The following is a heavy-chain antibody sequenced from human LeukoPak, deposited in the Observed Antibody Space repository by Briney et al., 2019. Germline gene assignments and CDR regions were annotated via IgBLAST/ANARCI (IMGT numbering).Heavy chain of an antibody. J-gene: IGHJ5*02. V-gene: IGHV4-4*09. CDR2: THPSGNS. Sequence: PSETLSLTCTVSGGSNNSYYWSWIRQPPGKGLEWIGYTHPSGNSHYSPSLKSRVTISIDTSRNQFSLKLSSVTAADTAVYYCARKAPKKGWFDPWGQGTLVTVSS. CDR3: ARKAPKKGWFDP. CDR1: GGSNNSYY.